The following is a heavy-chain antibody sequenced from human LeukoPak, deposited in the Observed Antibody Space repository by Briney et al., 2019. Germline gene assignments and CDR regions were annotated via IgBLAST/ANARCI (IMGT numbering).Heavy chain of an antibody. CDR3: ARDKSSSWYGGVYYFDY. V-gene: IGHV3-74*01. CDR2: INSDGSSI. CDR1: GFTFSSYW. Sequence: GGSLRLSCAASGFTFSSYWMHWVRQAPGKGLVWVSRINSDGSSISYADSVKGRFTISRDNAKNTLYLQMNSLRAADTAVYYCARDKSSSWYGGVYYFDYWGQGTLVTVSS. J-gene: IGHJ4*02. D-gene: IGHD6-13*01.